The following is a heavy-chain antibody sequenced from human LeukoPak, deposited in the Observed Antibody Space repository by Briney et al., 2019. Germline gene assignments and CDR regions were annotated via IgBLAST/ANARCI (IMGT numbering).Heavy chain of an antibody. CDR2: ISYDGSNK. CDR3: ATLALVVVAATRTY. J-gene: IGHJ4*02. V-gene: IGHV3-30*03. CDR1: GFTFSSYW. Sequence: GGSLRLSCAASGFTFSSYWMSWVRQAPGKGLEWVAVISYDGSNKYYADSVKGRFTISRDNSKNTLYLQINSLRAEDTAVYYCATLALVVVAATRTYWGQGTLVTVPS. D-gene: IGHD2-15*01.